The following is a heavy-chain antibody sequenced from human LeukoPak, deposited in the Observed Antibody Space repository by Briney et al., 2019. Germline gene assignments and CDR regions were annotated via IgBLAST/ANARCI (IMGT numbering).Heavy chain of an antibody. CDR2: ISAYNGNT. J-gene: IGHJ6*02. CDR1: GYTFTSYG. CDR3: ARDPTLTNIGTPYYYYYGMDV. D-gene: IGHD4-4*01. Sequence: ASVKVSCKASGYTFTSYGISWVRQAPGQGLEWMGWISAYNGNTNYAQKLQGRVTMTTDTSTSTAYMELRSLRSDDTAVYYCARDPTLTNIGTPYYYYYGMDVWGQGTTVTVSS. V-gene: IGHV1-18*01.